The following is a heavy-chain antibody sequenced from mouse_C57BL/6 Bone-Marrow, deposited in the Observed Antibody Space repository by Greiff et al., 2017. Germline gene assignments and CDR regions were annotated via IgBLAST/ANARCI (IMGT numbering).Heavy chain of an antibody. D-gene: IGHD2-3*01. CDR3: ARALYDGYPWYFDV. J-gene: IGHJ1*03. CDR1: GFTFSDYY. Sequence: DVMLVESGGGLVQPGGSLKLSCAASGFTFSDYYMYWVRQTPEKRLEWVAYISNGGGSTYYPDTVKGRFTISRDNAKNTLYLQMIRLKSEDTAMYYLARALYDGYPWYFDVWGTGTTVTVSS. CDR2: ISNGGGST. V-gene: IGHV5-12*01.